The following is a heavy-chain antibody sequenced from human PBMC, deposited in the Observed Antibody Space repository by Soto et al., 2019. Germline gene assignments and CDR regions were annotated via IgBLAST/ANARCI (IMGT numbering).Heavy chain of an antibody. V-gene: IGHV4-59*12. CDR3: ARVSYYYDSSGYYSHHFDY. CDR1: GGSISSYY. J-gene: IGHJ4*02. CDR2: IYHSGST. D-gene: IGHD3-22*01. Sequence: SETLSLTCTVSGGSISSYYWSWIRQPPGKGLEWIGYIYHSGSTNYNPSLKSRVTISVDRSKNQFSLKLSSVTAADTAVYYCARVSYYYDSSGYYSHHFDYWGQGTLVTVSS.